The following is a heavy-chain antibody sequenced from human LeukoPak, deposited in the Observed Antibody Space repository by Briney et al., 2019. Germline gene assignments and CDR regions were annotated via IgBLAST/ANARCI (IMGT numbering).Heavy chain of an antibody. J-gene: IGHJ6*02. Sequence: GGSLRLSCAASGFTFSSYAMSWVHQAPGKGLEWVSAISGSGGSTYYADSVKGRFTISRDNSKNTLYLQMNSLRAEDTAVYYCARVRTVTTYGMDVWGQGTTVTVSS. V-gene: IGHV3-23*01. CDR3: ARVRTVTTYGMDV. CDR1: GFTFSSYA. D-gene: IGHD4-11*01. CDR2: ISGSGGST.